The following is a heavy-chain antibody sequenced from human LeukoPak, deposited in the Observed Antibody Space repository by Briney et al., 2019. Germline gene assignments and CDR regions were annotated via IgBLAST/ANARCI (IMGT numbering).Heavy chain of an antibody. CDR3: AREARGSNGYYYNY. Sequence: SETLSLTCTVSGGSITSYSWTWIRQPPGKGLEWIGDISYSGSTKYNPTLKSRATISADTSKKQFSLTLTSVTAADTAVYYCAREARGSNGYYYNYWGQGTLATVSS. J-gene: IGHJ4*02. V-gene: IGHV4-59*01. CDR1: GGSITSYS. D-gene: IGHD3-22*01. CDR2: ISYSGST.